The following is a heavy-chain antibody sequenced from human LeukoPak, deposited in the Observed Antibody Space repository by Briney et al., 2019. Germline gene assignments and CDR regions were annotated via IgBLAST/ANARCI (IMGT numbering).Heavy chain of an antibody. CDR2: ISYDGSNK. V-gene: IGHV3-30-3*01. J-gene: IGHJ4*02. CDR3: ARALELGYFDY. Sequence: GGSLRLSCAVSGFTFSSYWMHWVRQAPGKGLEWVAVISYDGSNKYYADSVKGRFTISRDNSKNTLYLQMNSLRAEDTAVYYCARALELGYFDYWGQGTLVTVSS. CDR1: GFTFSSYW. D-gene: IGHD1-26*01.